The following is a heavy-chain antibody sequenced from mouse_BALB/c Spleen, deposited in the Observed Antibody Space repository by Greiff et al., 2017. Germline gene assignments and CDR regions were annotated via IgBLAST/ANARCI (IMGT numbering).Heavy chain of an antibody. CDR1: GDSITSGY. V-gene: IGHV3-8*02. CDR2: ISYSGST. J-gene: IGHJ4*01. Sequence: DVQLQESGPSLVKPSQTLSLTCSVTGDSITSGYWNWIRKFPGNKLEYMGYISYSGSTYYNPSLKSRISITRDTSKNQYYLQLNSVTTEDTATYYCARIYGSSPYYYAMDYWGQGTSVTVSS. D-gene: IGHD1-1*01. CDR3: ARIYGSSPYYYAMDY.